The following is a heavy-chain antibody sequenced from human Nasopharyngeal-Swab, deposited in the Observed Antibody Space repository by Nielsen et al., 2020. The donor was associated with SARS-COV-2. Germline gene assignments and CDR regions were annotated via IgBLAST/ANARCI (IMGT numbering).Heavy chain of an antibody. D-gene: IGHD6-19*01. Sequence: GESLKISCAASGFTFSSYWMSWVRRAPGKGLEWVVNIKQDGSEKYYVDSVKGRFTISRDNAKNSLYLQMNSLRAEDTAVYYCARARLYYGMDVWGQGTTVTVSS. CDR1: GFTFSSYW. J-gene: IGHJ6*02. CDR2: IKQDGSEK. CDR3: ARARLYYGMDV. V-gene: IGHV3-7*05.